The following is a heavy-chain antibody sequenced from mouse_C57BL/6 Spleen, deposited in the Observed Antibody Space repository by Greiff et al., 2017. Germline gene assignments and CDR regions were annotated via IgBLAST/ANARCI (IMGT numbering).Heavy chain of an antibody. J-gene: IGHJ4*01. D-gene: IGHD1-1*02. CDR3: AILWKAMDY. Sequence: EVKLQESGGGLVKPGGSLKLSCAASGFTFSDYGMHWVRQAPEKGLEWVAYISSGSSTIYYADKVKGRVTISRDNAKNTLFLQMTSLRSEDTAMYYYAILWKAMDYWGQGTSVTVAS. CDR1: GFTFSDYG. CDR2: ISSGSSTI. V-gene: IGHV5-17*01.